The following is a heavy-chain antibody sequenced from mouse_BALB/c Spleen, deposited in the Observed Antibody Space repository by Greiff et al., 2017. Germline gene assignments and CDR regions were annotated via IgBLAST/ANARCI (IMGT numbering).Heavy chain of an antibody. CDR1: GFTFSSFG. CDR3: ARLGDGYYVDYYAMDY. V-gene: IGHV5-17*02. CDR2: ISSGSSTI. J-gene: IGHJ4*01. D-gene: IGHD2-3*01. Sequence: EVKLMESGGGLVQPGGSRKLSCAASGFTFSSFGMHWVRQAPEKGLEWVAYISSGSSTIYYADTVKGRFTISRDNPKNTLFLQMTSLRSEDTAMYYCARLGDGYYVDYYAMDYWGQGTSVTVSS.